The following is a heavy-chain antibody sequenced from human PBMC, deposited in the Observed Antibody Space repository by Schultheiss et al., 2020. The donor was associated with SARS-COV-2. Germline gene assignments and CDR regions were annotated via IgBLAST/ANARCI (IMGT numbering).Heavy chain of an antibody. V-gene: IGHV4-39*01. J-gene: IGHJ4*02. CDR1: GGSISSSSYY. CDR3: AGSGGYSSKAGWGSY. Sequence: SQTLSLTCTVSGGSISSSSYYWGWIRQPPGKGLEWIGSIYYSGSTNYNPSLKSRVTISVDTSKNQFSLKLSSVTTADTAVYYCAGSGGYSSKAGWGSYWGQGTLVTVSS. D-gene: IGHD3-10*01. CDR2: IYYSGST.